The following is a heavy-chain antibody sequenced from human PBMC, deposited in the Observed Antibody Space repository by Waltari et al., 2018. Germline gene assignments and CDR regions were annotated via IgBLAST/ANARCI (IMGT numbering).Heavy chain of an antibody. D-gene: IGHD3-16*01. CDR1: GFTFSSYE. Sequence: EVQLVESGGGLVQPGGSLRLSCAASGFTFSSYEMNWVRQAPGKGLEWGSYISSSGSTIYYADSVKGRFTISRDNAKNSLYLQMNSLRAEDTAVYYCARGSLMITFGGVMDHWGQGTLVTVSS. V-gene: IGHV3-48*03. CDR3: ARGSLMITFGGVMDH. J-gene: IGHJ4*02. CDR2: ISSSGSTI.